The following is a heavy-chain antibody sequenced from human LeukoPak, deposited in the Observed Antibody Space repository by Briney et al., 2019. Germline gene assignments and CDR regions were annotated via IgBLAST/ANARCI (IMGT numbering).Heavy chain of an antibody. D-gene: IGHD3-22*01. V-gene: IGHV3-53*01. J-gene: IGHJ4*02. Sequence: GGSLRLSCAASGFTVSSNYMSWVRQAPGKGLEWVSVIYSGGANAYYADSVKGRFTISRDNSKNTLYLQMNSLRAEDTAVYYCARGPYDSSGYRFDYWGQGTLVTVFS. CDR3: ARGPYDSSGYRFDY. CDR1: GFTVSSNY. CDR2: IYSGGANA.